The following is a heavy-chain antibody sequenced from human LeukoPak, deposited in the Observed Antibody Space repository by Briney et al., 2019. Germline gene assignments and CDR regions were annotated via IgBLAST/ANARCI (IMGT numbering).Heavy chain of an antibody. CDR1: GYTFSSYT. J-gene: IGHJ4*02. Sequence: ASVKVSCKASGYTFSSYTMNWVRQAPGQGLEWMGWINTNTGNPTYAQGFTGRFVFSLDTSVSTAYLQISSLKAEDTAVYYCARPAKEMATITFDYWGQGTLVTVSS. V-gene: IGHV7-4-1*02. CDR3: ARPAKEMATITFDY. D-gene: IGHD5-24*01. CDR2: INTNTGNP.